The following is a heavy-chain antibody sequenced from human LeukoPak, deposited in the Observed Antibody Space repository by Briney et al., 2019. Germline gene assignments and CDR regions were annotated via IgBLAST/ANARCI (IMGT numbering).Heavy chain of an antibody. J-gene: IGHJ4*02. V-gene: IGHV4-59*12. D-gene: IGHD3-10*01. CDR3: AREGLITIVRGVNFGY. CDR1: DVSIKNYY. CDR2: IYYSGRT. Sequence: SETLSLTCTVSDVSIKNYYWSWIRQPPGKGLEWIGYIYYSGRTYYNPSLKSRVTISVDTSKNQFSLKLTSVTAADTAVYYCAREGLITIVRGVNFGYWGQGTLVSVSS.